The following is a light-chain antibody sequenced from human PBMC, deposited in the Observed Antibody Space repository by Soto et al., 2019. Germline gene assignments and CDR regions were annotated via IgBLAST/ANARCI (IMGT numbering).Light chain of an antibody. Sequence: QSALTQPASVSGSPGQSITISCSGTSSDVGTYNYVSWYQQYPGKAPKVLISAVSNRPSGVSDRFSGSKSGNTASLTISGLQAEDEADYYCSSYTTSSTVVFGGGTKVTVL. J-gene: IGLJ2*01. CDR2: AVS. CDR3: SSYTTSSTVV. CDR1: SSDVGTYNY. V-gene: IGLV2-14*01.